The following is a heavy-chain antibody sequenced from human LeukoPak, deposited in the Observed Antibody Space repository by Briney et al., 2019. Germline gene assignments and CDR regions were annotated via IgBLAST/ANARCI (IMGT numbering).Heavy chain of an antibody. CDR1: GFTFGKYW. CDR3: ARDQYDTWSRRGNFDS. Sequence: GGSLRLSCVASGFTFGKYWMSWVRQAPGKGLEWVANIKLDGSEKNYVDSVKGRFTISRDNTKNSLYLQMNSLRAEDTTVFYCARDQYDTWSRRGNFDSWGQGTLVIVSS. CDR2: IKLDGSEK. V-gene: IGHV3-7*03. J-gene: IGHJ4*02. D-gene: IGHD3-3*01.